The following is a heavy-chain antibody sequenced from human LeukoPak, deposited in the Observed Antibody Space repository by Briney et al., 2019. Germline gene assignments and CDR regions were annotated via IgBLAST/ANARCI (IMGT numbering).Heavy chain of an antibody. CDR2: ISGSGGST. CDR1: GFTFSSYA. Sequence: PGGSLRLSCAASGFTFSSYAMSWVRQAPGKGRERVSAISGSGGSTYYADSVKGRFAISRDNSKNTLYLQMNSLRAEDTAVYYCAKWGASGELDYWGQGTLVTVSS. J-gene: IGHJ4*02. CDR3: AKWGASGELDY. V-gene: IGHV3-23*01. D-gene: IGHD7-27*01.